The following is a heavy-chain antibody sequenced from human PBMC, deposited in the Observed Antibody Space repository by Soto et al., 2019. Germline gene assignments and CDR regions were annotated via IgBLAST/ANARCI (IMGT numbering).Heavy chain of an antibody. V-gene: IGHV3-23*01. CDR3: AKKGLGSLATYCSTGDCHYAFDV. D-gene: IGHD2-8*01. CDR2: ISGGGDVT. Sequence: EVQLLESGGGLVRPGGSLRLSCAASGFTFYNYAMNWVRQAPGKGLEWVSTISGGGDVTYYEDSVKVRFTISRDHSRNTVYLQMNSRRAEDTAVYYCAKKGLGSLATYCSTGDCHYAFDVWGQGTLVTVSS. CDR1: GFTFYNYA. J-gene: IGHJ3*01.